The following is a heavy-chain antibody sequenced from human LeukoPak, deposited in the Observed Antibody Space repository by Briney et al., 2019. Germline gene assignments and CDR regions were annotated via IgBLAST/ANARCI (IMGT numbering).Heavy chain of an antibody. CDR3: ARDRTGTTSGYYYGMDV. J-gene: IGHJ6*02. D-gene: IGHD1-7*01. Sequence: SSVKVSCKASGCTFSSYAISWVRQAPGQGLEWMGRISPILGIANYAQKFQGRVTITADKSTSTAYMELSSLRSEDTAVYYCARDRTGTTSGYYYGMDVWGQGTTVTVSS. CDR2: ISPILGIA. CDR1: GCTFSSYA. V-gene: IGHV1-69*04.